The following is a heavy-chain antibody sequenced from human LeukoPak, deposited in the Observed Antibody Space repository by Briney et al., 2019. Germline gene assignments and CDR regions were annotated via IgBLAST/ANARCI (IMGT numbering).Heavy chain of an antibody. CDR2: ISSSSSYI. CDR1: GFTFSSYS. J-gene: IGHJ6*03. CDR3: ARLESGYSSSWYGLHYYYYYMDV. D-gene: IGHD6-13*01. Sequence: GGSLRLSCAASGFTFSSYSMNWVRQAPGKGLEWVSSISSSSSYIYYADSVKGRFTISRDNAKNSLYLQMNSLRAEDTAVYYCARLESGYSSSWYGLHYYYYYMDVWGKGTTVTVSS. V-gene: IGHV3-21*01.